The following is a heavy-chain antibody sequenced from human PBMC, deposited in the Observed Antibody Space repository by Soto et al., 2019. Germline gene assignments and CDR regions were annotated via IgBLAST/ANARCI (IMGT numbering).Heavy chain of an antibody. Sequence: VASVKVSCKASGGTFSSYAISWVLQAPGQGLEWMGGIIPIFGTANYAQKFQGRVTITADKSTSTAYMELSSLRSEDTAVYYCARGSVDMRFDYWGQGTLVTVSS. CDR1: GGTFSSYA. CDR3: ARGSVDMRFDY. D-gene: IGHD6-19*01. V-gene: IGHV1-69*06. J-gene: IGHJ4*02. CDR2: IIPIFGTA.